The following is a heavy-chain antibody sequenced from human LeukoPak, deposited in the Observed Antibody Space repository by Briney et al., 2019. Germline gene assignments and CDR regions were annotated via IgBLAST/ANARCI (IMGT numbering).Heavy chain of an antibody. J-gene: IGHJ4*02. CDR3: TREDFWNYVV. V-gene: IGHV3-15*01. Sequence: KPGGSLRLSCAASGFTFSNAWMSWVRQTPGKGLEWVGRIKSKTDGGTTDYAAPVKGRFTISRDDSKNTLYIQMNSLKTHDTAVYYCTREDFWNYVVWGQGTLVTVSS. CDR1: GFTFSNAW. CDR2: IKSKTDGGTT. D-gene: IGHD1-7*01.